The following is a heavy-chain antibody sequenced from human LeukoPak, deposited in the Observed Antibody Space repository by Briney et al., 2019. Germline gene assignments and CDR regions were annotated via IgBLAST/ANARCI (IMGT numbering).Heavy chain of an antibody. V-gene: IGHV1-69*05. D-gene: IGHD4-17*01. CDR3: ASSYGDDGAFDI. J-gene: IGHJ3*02. Sequence: SVKVSCKASGGTFSSYAVSWVRQDPGQGLEWMGRIIPIFGTANYAQKFQGRVTITTDESTSTAYMELSSLRSGDTAVYYCASSYGDDGAFDIWGQGTMVTVSS. CDR1: GGTFSSYA. CDR2: IIPIFGTA.